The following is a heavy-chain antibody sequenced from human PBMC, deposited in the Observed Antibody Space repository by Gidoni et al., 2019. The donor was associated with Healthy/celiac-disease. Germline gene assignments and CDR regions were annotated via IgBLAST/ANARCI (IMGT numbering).Heavy chain of an antibody. CDR3: AATSSSDAFDI. CDR2: IYYSGST. D-gene: IGHD6-6*01. CDR1: GGSISSGGYY. Sequence: QVQLQESGPGLVKPSQTLSLTCTVSGGSISSGGYYWCWFRQHPAKGLEWIGYIYYSGSTDYNPSLKSLVTISVDTSKNQFSLKLSAVTAADTAVYYCAATSSSDAFDIWGQGTMVTVSS. J-gene: IGHJ3*02. V-gene: IGHV4-31*01.